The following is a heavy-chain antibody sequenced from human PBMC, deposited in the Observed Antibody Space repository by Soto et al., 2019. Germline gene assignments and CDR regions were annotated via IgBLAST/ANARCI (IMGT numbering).Heavy chain of an antibody. Sequence: QITLKESGPTLVTPTQTLTLTCTFSGFSLSTSGVGVGWIRQPPGKALEWLALIYWDDDKRYSPSLKSRLTNPKDTPQNQVVLTMTNMDPVVTATYYFAHSRFPEIPFDYWGQGTLVTVSS. CDR2: IYWDDDK. J-gene: IGHJ4*02. CDR3: AHSRFPEIPFDY. V-gene: IGHV2-5*02. CDR1: GFSLSTSGVG.